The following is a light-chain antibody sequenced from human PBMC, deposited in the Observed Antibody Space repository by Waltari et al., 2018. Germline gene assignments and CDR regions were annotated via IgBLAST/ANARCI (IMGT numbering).Light chain of an antibody. V-gene: IGKV1-39*01. CDR2: AAS. J-gene: IGKJ1*01. CDR1: QTLSRD. CDR3: QQSYSFTRT. Sequence: DIQMTQSPSSLSASVGDRVTITCRASQTLSRDLNWYQQKPGKAPNLLIYAASSLQSGVPSRFSGSGSGRDFTLIITSLQPEDFATYYCQQSYSFTRTFGQGTKVEIK.